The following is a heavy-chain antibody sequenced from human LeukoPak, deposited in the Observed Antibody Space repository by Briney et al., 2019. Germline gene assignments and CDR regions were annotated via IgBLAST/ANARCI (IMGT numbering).Heavy chain of an antibody. V-gene: IGHV3-74*01. CDR1: GFTFTSYW. CDR3: AREYWGYDY. J-gene: IGHJ4*02. CDR2: VNSDGRGT. D-gene: IGHD2-15*01. Sequence: PGGSLRLSCAASGFTFTSYWMHWVRQAPGKGLVWVSRVNSDGRGTSYADSVKGRFTISRDNAKNTLYLQMNSLRAEDTAVYYCAREYWGYDYWGQGTLVTVSS.